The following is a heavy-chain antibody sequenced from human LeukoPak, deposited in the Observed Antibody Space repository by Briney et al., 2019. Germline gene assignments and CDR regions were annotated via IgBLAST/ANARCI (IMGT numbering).Heavy chain of an antibody. CDR2: INPSGGST. D-gene: IGHD3-10*01. Sequence: ASVKVSCKAPGYTFTSYYMHWVRQAPGQGLEWMGIINPSGGSTSYAQKFQGRVTMTRDTSTSTVYMELSSLRSEDTAVYYCARGPLYYYGSGRYQLDYWGQGTLVTVSS. CDR3: ARGPLYYYGSGRYQLDY. CDR1: GYTFTSYY. V-gene: IGHV1-46*03. J-gene: IGHJ4*02.